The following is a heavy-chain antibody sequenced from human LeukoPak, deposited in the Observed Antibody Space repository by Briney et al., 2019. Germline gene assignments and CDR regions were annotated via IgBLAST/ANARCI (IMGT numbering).Heavy chain of an antibody. D-gene: IGHD1-26*01. Sequence: PSQTLSLTCTVSGGSISSSVYYWGWIRQPPGKGLEWIGSIYYSGSTYYYPSLKSRVTISVDTSKNQFSLKLNSVTAADTAVYYCARDGSGSYIAEYFQHWGQGTLVTVSS. CDR2: IYYSGST. CDR1: GGSISSSVYY. CDR3: ARDGSGSYIAEYFQH. J-gene: IGHJ1*01. V-gene: IGHV4-39*07.